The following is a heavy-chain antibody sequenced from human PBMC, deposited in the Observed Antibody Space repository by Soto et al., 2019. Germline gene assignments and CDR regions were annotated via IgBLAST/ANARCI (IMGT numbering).Heavy chain of an antibody. J-gene: IGHJ2*01. Sequence: QVQLQESGPGLVKPSQTLSLTCTVSGGSISSGGYYWSWIRQHPGKGLEWIWYIYYSGSTYYNPSLKSRVTISVDTSKNQVSLKLSSVTAADTAVYYCARDQASIVVVTQDWYFDLWGRGTLVTVSS. D-gene: IGHD3-22*01. CDR2: IYYSGST. V-gene: IGHV4-31*03. CDR1: GGSISSGGYY. CDR3: ARDQASIVVVTQDWYFDL.